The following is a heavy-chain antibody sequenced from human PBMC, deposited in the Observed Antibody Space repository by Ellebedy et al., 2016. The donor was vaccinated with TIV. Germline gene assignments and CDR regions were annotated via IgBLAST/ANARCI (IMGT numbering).Heavy chain of an antibody. CDR2: IKKDGSEK. V-gene: IGHV3-7*03. Sequence: LSLTCAASGFTFSSYWMSWVRQAPGKGLEWVANIKKDGSEKYYVDSVKGRFTISRDNAKNSLYLQMNSLRAEETAVYFCARLRGGGIATANDYWGQGTLVAVSS. D-gene: IGHD6-13*01. CDR3: ARLRGGGIATANDY. CDR1: GFTFSSYW. J-gene: IGHJ4*02.